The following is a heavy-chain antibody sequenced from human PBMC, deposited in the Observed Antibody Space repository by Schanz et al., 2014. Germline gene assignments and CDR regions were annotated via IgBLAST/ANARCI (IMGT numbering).Heavy chain of an antibody. J-gene: IGHJ4*02. D-gene: IGHD2-2*01. Sequence: QVQLVQSGAEVKKPGVSVKVSCKASGYTFTTYYIHWVRQAPGQGLEWMGKINPSSGTTRIAQNFQGRLAVTSDTSASTVNMELSRLRSESTAVYYCARGGFFDSTSFDSWGQGALVTVSS. V-gene: IGHV1-46*03. CDR3: ARGGFFDSTSFDS. CDR2: INPSSGTT. CDR1: GYTFTTYY.